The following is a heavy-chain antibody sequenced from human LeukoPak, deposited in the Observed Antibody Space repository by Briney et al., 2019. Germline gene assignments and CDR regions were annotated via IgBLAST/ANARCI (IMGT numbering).Heavy chain of an antibody. CDR1: XGSXSGYY. CDR3: ATGGFMVRGVLDY. Sequence: TCAVXXGSXSGYYWSWLRQPPGKGLEGIGEINHSGSTNYKPSLKSRVTISVNKSKKQLSLKLSSVTAADTAVYYCATGGFMVRGVLDYWGQGTLVTVSS. CDR2: INHSGST. V-gene: IGHV4-34*01. D-gene: IGHD3-10*01. J-gene: IGHJ4*02.